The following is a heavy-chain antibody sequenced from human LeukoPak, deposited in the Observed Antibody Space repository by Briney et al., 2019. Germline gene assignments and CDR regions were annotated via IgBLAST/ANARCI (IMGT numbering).Heavy chain of an antibody. CDR3: AKVFDLSLSSEVVTGPLDY. D-gene: IGHD2-21*02. CDR1: GITLSNYG. V-gene: IGHV3-23*01. Sequence: GGSLRLSCAVSGITLSNYGMTWVRQAPGKGLEWVAGIGGSGGGTNYADSVKGRFTISRDNPKNTLYLQMNSLRAEDTAVYYCAKVFDLSLSSEVVTGPLDYWGQGTLVTVSS. J-gene: IGHJ4*02. CDR2: IGGSGGGT.